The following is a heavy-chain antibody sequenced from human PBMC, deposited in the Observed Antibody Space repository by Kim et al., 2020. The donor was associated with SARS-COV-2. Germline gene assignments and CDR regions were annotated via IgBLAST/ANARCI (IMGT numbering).Heavy chain of an antibody. CDR3: ARGWEAARGFDY. J-gene: IGHJ4*02. CDR1: GYSFNSYA. Sequence: ASVKVSCKASGYSFNSYATHWVRQAPGQSLEWMGWINTGNVNTKYSQMFQDRLTITWDKFATTAYMELSSLTSEDTAVYYCARGWEAARGFDYWGLGTLVTVSS. V-gene: IGHV1-3*04. D-gene: IGHD6-6*01. CDR2: INTGNVNT.